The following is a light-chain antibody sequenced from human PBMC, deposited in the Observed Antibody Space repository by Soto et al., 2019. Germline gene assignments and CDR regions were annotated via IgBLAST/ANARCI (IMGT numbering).Light chain of an antibody. CDR3: QQSYSTPQT. Sequence: DIQMTQSPSSLSASVGDRVTNTCRASQSISSYLNWYQQKPGKAPKLLIYAASSLQSGVPSRFSGSGSGTDFTLTISSLQPEDFATYYCQQSYSTPQTFGQGTNVEIK. J-gene: IGKJ1*01. CDR1: QSISSY. CDR2: AAS. V-gene: IGKV1-39*01.